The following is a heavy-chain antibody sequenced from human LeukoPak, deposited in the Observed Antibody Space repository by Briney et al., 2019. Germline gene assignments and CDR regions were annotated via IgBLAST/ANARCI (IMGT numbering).Heavy chain of an antibody. CDR2: IYYSGST. CDR3: ARAVGYSYGYHFDY. Sequence: AETLSLTCTVSGGSIRSYYWSRIRQPPGKALEWIGYIYYSGSTNYNPSLKSRVTISVDTSKNQFSLKLSSVTAADTAVYYCARAVGYSYGYHFDYWGQGTLVTVSS. V-gene: IGHV4-59*01. CDR1: GGSIRSYY. D-gene: IGHD5-18*01. J-gene: IGHJ4*02.